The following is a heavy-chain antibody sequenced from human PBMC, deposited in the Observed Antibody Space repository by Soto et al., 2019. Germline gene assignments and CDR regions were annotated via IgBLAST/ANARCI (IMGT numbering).Heavy chain of an antibody. CDR2: FVPLFGTT. Sequence: QLVQSGSEVKKPGSSVKVSCQASGGTFSGYVVTWVRQAPGQGLEWMGEFVPLFGTTKYARTFPGRLTITAEESTSIAYMELRTLKSDATAVYYSASHGLGVPSPPYFHNWAQGTLVSVSS. V-gene: IGHV1-69*01. CDR1: GGTFSGYV. CDR3: ASHGLGVPSPPYFHN. J-gene: IGHJ4*02.